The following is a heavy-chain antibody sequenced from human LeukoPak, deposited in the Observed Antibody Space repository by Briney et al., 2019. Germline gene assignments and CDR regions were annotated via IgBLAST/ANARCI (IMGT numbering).Heavy chain of an antibody. J-gene: IGHJ4*02. D-gene: IGHD3-10*01. CDR1: GFTFSSYS. CDR2: ISSSSSYI. V-gene: IGHV3-21*01. CDR3: ARGTIITMVRGVIIQPFDY. Sequence: PGGSLRLSCAASGFTFSSYSMNWVRQAPGKGLEWVSSISSSSSYIYYADSVKGRFTISRDNAKNSLYLQMNSLRAEDTAVYYCARGTIITMVRGVIIQPFDYWGQGTLVTVSS.